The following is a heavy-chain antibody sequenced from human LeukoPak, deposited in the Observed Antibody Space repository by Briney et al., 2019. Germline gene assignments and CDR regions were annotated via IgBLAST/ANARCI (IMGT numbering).Heavy chain of an antibody. Sequence: GGSLRLSCAASGFNVSNNYINWVRQGPGKGLECVSVIYSGGDTYYADSVKGRFTISRDNSKNTVFLQMNSLRVDDTAVYHCARDLGGDTATVYWGQGTLVTVSS. CDR1: GFNVSNNY. V-gene: IGHV3-66*01. J-gene: IGHJ4*02. CDR2: IYSGGDT. CDR3: ARDLGGDTATVY. D-gene: IGHD5-18*01.